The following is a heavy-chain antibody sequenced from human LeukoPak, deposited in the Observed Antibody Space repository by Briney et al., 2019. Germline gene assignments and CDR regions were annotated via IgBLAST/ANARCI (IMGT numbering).Heavy chain of an antibody. Sequence: ASVKVSCKASGYTSTSYAMHWVRQAPGQRLEWMGWINAGNGNTKYSQKFQGRVTITADESTSTAYMELSSLRSEDTAVYYCARGGRYCSSTSCPWGWFDPWGQGTLVTVSS. CDR2: INAGNGNT. CDR1: GYTSTSYA. V-gene: IGHV1-3*01. J-gene: IGHJ5*02. D-gene: IGHD2-2*01. CDR3: ARGGRYCSSTSCPWGWFDP.